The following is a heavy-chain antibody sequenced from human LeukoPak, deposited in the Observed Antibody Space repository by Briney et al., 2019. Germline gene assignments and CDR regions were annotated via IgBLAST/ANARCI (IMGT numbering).Heavy chain of an antibody. D-gene: IGHD3-10*01. J-gene: IGHJ4*02. CDR1: GFTFSSYS. CDR2: VSSSSSYI. V-gene: IGHV3-21*01. Sequence: GGSLRLSCAASGFTFSSYSMNWVRQAPGKGLEWVSSVSSSSSYIYYADSVRGRFTISRDNAKNSLYLQMNSLRAEDTAVYYCARDRRLTMFDYWGQGTLVTVSS. CDR3: ARDRRLTMFDY.